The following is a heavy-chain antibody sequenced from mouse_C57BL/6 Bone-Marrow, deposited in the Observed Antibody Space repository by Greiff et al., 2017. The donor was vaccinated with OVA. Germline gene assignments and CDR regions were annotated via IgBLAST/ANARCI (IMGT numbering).Heavy chain of an antibody. CDR3: ARSHYYGSSSWYFDV. CDR2: INPSNGGT. CDR1: GYTFTSYW. D-gene: IGHD1-1*01. J-gene: IGHJ1*03. V-gene: IGHV1-53*01. Sequence: QVQLQQPGTELVKPGASVKLSCKASGYTFTSYWMHWVKQRPGHGLEWIGNINPSNGGTNYNEKFKSKATLTVDKSSSTAYMQLSSLTSEDSAVYYCARSHYYGSSSWYFDVWGTGTTVTVSS.